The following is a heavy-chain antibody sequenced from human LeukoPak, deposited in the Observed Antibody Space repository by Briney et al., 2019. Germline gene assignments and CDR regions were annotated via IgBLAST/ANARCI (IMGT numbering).Heavy chain of an antibody. V-gene: IGHV4-59*08. D-gene: IGHD4-17*01. CDR3: ARHVYGEGMVV. J-gene: IGHJ6*04. CDR2: IYYSGST. Sequence: SETLSLTCTVSGGSISSHYWSWIRQPPGKGLEWIGYIYYSGSTNYNPSLKSRATISVDTSKNQFSLTLSSVAAADTAVYYCARHVYGEGMVVWGKGTTVTVSS. CDR1: GGSISSHY.